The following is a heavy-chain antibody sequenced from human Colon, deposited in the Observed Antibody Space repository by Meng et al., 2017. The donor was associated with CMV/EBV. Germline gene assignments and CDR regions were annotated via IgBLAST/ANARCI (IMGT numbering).Heavy chain of an antibody. J-gene: IGHJ4*02. CDR3: ATWISGSGGNY. CDR2: INPNSGGT. CDR1: GYTFTGYY. Sequence: SCKASGYTFTGYYMHWVRQAPGQGLEWMGWINPNSGGTNYAQKFQDRVTMTRDTSISTAYMELSRLRSDDTAVYYCATWISGSGGNYWGQGTLVTVSS. V-gene: IGHV1-2*02. D-gene: IGHD5-12*01.